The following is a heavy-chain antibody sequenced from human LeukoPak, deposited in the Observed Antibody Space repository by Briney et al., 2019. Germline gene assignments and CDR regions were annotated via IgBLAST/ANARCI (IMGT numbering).Heavy chain of an antibody. D-gene: IGHD6-25*01. Sequence: PGGSLRLSCAASGFPFSDYYMSWIRQAPGKGLEWVSYISSIGTTIYYADSVKGRFTVSRNNAKNSLFLQMNSLRAEDTAVYYCARDIHHAAMDVWGKGTTVTVSS. CDR2: ISSIGTTI. CDR3: ARDIHHAAMDV. V-gene: IGHV3-11*04. J-gene: IGHJ6*04. CDR1: GFPFSDYY.